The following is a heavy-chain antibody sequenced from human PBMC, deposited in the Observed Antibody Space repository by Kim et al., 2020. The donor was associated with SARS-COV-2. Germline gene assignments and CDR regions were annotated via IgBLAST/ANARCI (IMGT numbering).Heavy chain of an antibody. Sequence: GGSLRLSCAVSGFTLINYDMIWVRQAPGKGLEWVSTISGGGDYTYYADSVKGRFTLSRDNSKNTVSLQMNKLRAEDTAIYYCARGHPAFDIWGQGTMVTVSS. CDR3: ARGHPAFDI. J-gene: IGHJ3*02. CDR2: ISGGGDYT. V-gene: IGHV3-23*01. CDR1: GFTLINYD.